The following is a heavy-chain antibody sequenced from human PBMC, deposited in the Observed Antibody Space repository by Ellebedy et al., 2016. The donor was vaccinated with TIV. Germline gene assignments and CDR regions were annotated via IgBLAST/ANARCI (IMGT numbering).Heavy chain of an antibody. CDR1: GFNFSGCT. V-gene: IGHV3-21*01. Sequence: GGSLRLSCAASGFNFSGCTLIWVRQAPGKGLQWVSSISSNLHYINYRDSVKGRFTISRDNAKNSLSLQMDSLRAEDTAVYYCATDRGEGGLPSFFDSWGQGTLVTVST. CDR2: ISSNLHYI. J-gene: IGHJ4*02. D-gene: IGHD3-10*01. CDR3: ATDRGEGGLPSFFDS.